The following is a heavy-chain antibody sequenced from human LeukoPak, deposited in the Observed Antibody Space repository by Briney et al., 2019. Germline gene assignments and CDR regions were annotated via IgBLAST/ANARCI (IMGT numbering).Heavy chain of an antibody. CDR2: MNPNSGNT. V-gene: IGHV1-8*01. Sequence: GASVRVSCKASGYTFTSYDINWVRQAPGQGLEWMGWMNPNSGNTVYAQKFQGRVTMTRNTSISTAYMELSSLRSEDTAVYYCARGRGYCSSTSCYPTRMDVCGQGTTVTVSS. CDR3: ARGRGYCSSTSCYPTRMDV. CDR1: GYTFTSYD. J-gene: IGHJ6*02. D-gene: IGHD2-2*01.